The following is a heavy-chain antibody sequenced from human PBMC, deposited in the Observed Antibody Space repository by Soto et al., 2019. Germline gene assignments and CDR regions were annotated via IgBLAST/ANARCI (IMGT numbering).Heavy chain of an antibody. V-gene: IGHV4-34*01. CDR3: ARSQFARTSVVGY. D-gene: IGHD2-15*01. J-gene: IGHJ4*02. CDR2: INHSGST. CDR1: GGSFSGYY. Sequence: QVQLQQWGAGLLKPSETLSLTCAVYGGSFSGYYWSWIRQPPGKGLEWIGEINHSGSTNYNPSLKSRVTISVDTSKNQFSLKLSSVTAADTAVYYCARSQFARTSVVGYWGQGTLVTVSS.